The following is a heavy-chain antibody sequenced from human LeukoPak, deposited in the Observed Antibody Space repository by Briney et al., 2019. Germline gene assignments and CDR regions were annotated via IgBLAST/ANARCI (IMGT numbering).Heavy chain of an antibody. CDR1: GFTFSSFA. Sequence: GGSLRLPCAASGFTFSSFAMSWVRQAPGKGLEWVSAISGSGGSTYYADSVKGRFTISRDNSKNTLFLQMNSPRAEETAVYYCAKDRSCTGSSCNVGSWGQGTMVTVSS. CDR2: ISGSGGST. V-gene: IGHV3-23*01. J-gene: IGHJ3*01. D-gene: IGHD2-2*01. CDR3: AKDRSCTGSSCNVGS.